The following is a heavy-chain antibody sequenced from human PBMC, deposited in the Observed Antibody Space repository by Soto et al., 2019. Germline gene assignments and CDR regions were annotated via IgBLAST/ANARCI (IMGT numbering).Heavy chain of an antibody. V-gene: IGHV7-4-1*01. CDR3: ARPLYCSGGSCYGYYYGMDV. CDR2: INTNTGNP. Sequence: ASEKVYCKASGYTFTSYAMNWVRQAPGQGLEWMGWINTNTGNPTYAQGFTGRFVFSLDTSVSTAYLQICSLKAEDTAVYYCARPLYCSGGSCYGYYYGMDVWGQGTTVTSP. J-gene: IGHJ6*02. D-gene: IGHD2-15*01. CDR1: GYTFTSYA.